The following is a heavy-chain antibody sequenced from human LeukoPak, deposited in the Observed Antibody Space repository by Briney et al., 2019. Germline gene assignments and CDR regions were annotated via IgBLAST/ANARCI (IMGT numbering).Heavy chain of an antibody. Sequence: SETLSLTCTVSGGSISSYYWSWIRQPPGKGLEWVGYIYYSGSTNYNPSLKSRVTISVETSKNEFPLKLRSVTAADTAVYFCSRAFWGSHSGVYYYYYIDVWGKGTTVTVSS. CDR3: SRAFWGSHSGVYYYYYIDV. J-gene: IGHJ6*03. CDR2: IYYSGST. D-gene: IGHD3-16*01. CDR1: GGSISSYY. V-gene: IGHV4-59*01.